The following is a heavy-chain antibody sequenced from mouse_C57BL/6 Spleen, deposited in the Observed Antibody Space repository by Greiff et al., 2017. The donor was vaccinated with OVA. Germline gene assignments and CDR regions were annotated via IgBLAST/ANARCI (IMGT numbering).Heavy chain of an antibody. D-gene: IGHD1-1*01. CDR2: IDPSDSYT. Sequence: QVQLQQPGAELVKPGASVKLSCKASGYTFTSYWMQWVKQRPGQGLEWIGEIDPSDSYTNYNQKFKGKATLTVDTSSSTAYMQLSSLTSEDSAVYYCARPYYDGSRAWFAYWGQGTLVTVSA. CDR1: GYTFTSYW. V-gene: IGHV1-50*01. CDR3: ARPYYDGSRAWFAY. J-gene: IGHJ3*01.